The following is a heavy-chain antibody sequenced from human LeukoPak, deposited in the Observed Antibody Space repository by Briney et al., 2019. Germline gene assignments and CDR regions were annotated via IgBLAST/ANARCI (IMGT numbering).Heavy chain of an antibody. J-gene: IGHJ4*02. D-gene: IGHD1-26*01. CDR1: GFTFSSYS. Sequence: PGGSLRLSCAASGFTFSSYSMNWVRLAPGKGLEWVSSISSSSSYIYYADSVKGRFTISRDNAKNSLYLQMNSLRAEDTAVYYCARSARIVGATASVDYWGQGTLVTVSS. CDR2: ISSSSSYI. V-gene: IGHV3-21*01. CDR3: ARSARIVGATASVDY.